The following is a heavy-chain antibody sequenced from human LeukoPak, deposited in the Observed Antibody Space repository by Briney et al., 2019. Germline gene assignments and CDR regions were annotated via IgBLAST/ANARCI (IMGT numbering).Heavy chain of an antibody. CDR1: GLTFSDYY. J-gene: IGHJ6*02. CDR2: ISSSSSYT. CDR3: ARAPHYSNYGPYYYGMDV. V-gene: IGHV3-11*06. Sequence: KPGGSLRLSCAASGLTFSDYYMSWIRQAPGKGLEWVSYISSSSSYTNYADSVKGRFTISRDNAKNSLYLQMNSLRAEDTAVYYCARAPHYSNYGPYYYGMDVWGQGTTVTVSS. D-gene: IGHD4-11*01.